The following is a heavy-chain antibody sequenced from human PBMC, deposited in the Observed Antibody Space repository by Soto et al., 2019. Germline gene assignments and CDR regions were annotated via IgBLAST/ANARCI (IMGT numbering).Heavy chain of an antibody. CDR3: AKARGGTYYYGMDV. Sequence: ESGGGVVQPGRSLRLSCAASGFTFSSYGMHWVRQAPGKGLEWVAVISYDGSNKYYADSVKGRFTISRDNSKNTLYLQMNSLRAEDTAVYYCAKARGGTYYYGMDVWGQGTTVTVSS. CDR2: ISYDGSNK. J-gene: IGHJ6*02. V-gene: IGHV3-30*18. CDR1: GFTFSSYG. D-gene: IGHD3-10*01.